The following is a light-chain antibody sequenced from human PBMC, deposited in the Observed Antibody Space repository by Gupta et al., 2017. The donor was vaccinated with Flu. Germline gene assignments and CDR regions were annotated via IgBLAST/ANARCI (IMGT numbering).Light chain of an antibody. CDR1: QSISSC. Sequence: PSTLSASVGDRVTITCRASQSISSCLAWFQQKPGKAPKLLLYEASSLETGVPSRFSGSGSGTEFTLTISSLQPDDFATYYCQQYYTYPLTFGGETKVEIK. CDR3: QQYYTYPLT. J-gene: IGKJ4*01. CDR2: EAS. V-gene: IGKV1-5*03.